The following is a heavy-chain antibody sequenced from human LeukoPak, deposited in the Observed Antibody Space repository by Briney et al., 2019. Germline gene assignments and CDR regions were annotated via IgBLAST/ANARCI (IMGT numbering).Heavy chain of an antibody. CDR1: GFTFSSYG. CDR2: ISYDGSNK. CDR3: AKDVSSGWYFVYYYYGMDV. Sequence: GGSLRLSCAASGFTFSSYGMHWVRQAPGKGLEGVAVISYDGSNKYYADSVKGRFTISRDNSKNTLYLQMNSLRAEDTAVYYCAKDVSSGWYFVYYYYGMDVWGQGTTVTVSS. V-gene: IGHV3-30*18. D-gene: IGHD6-19*01. J-gene: IGHJ6*02.